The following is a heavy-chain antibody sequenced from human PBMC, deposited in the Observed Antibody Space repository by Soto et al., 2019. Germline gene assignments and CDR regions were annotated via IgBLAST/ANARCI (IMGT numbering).Heavy chain of an antibody. V-gene: IGHV4-39*01. CDR3: ARTPQPLYYFDY. J-gene: IGHJ4*02. CDR1: GGSISSSSYY. D-gene: IGHD2-15*01. Sequence: PSETLSLTCTVSGGSISSSSYYWGWIRQPPGKGLEWIGNAFYTGNTYYNPSLRSRLTISVDTSKNQFSLKLSSLTAADTAVYYCARTPQPLYYFDYWGQGTLVTVSS. CDR2: AFYTGNT.